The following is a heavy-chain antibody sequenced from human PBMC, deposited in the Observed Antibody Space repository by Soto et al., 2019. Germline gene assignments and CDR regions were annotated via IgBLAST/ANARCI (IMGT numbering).Heavy chain of an antibody. CDR3: ARDRGGDLKAFDI. V-gene: IGHV3-21*01. Sequence: EVQLVESGGGLVKPGGSLRLSCAASGFTFSTYSMNWVRQAPGKGLEWVSSISSSSSYIYYADSVKGRFTISRDNAKNTLYLKMSSQGAEDTAVYYCARDRGGDLKAFDIWGQGTMVTVSS. CDR1: GFTFSTYS. J-gene: IGHJ3*02. CDR2: ISSSSSYI. D-gene: IGHD3-10*01.